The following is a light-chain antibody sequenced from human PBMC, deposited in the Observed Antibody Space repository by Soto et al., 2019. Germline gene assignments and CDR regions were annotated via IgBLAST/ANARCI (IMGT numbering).Light chain of an antibody. CDR1: QNIPNNY. J-gene: IGKJ1*01. V-gene: IGKV3-20*01. CDR2: DAS. Sequence: EIVLTQSPGTLSLSPGESATLSCRASQNIPNNYLAWYQQKPGQAPRLLIDDASRRATGIPDRFSGSGSGTDFPLTIRRLEPEDIAVYYCQQCATSPLTFGQGTKVEIK. CDR3: QQCATSPLT.